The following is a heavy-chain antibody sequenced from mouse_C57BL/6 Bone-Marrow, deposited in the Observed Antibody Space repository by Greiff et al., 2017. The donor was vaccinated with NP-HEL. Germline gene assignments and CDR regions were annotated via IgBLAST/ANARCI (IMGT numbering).Heavy chain of an antibody. J-gene: IGHJ4*01. CDR2: IYPRSGNT. CDR1: GYTFTSYG. D-gene: IGHD3-2*02. V-gene: IGHV1-81*01. Sequence: QVHVKQSGAELARPGASVKLSCKASGYTFTSYGISWVKQRPGQGLEWIGEIYPRSGNTYYNEKFKGKATLTADKSSSTAYMELRSLTSEDSAVDFCAKAALRGYAMDYWGQGTSVTVSS. CDR3: AKAALRGYAMDY.